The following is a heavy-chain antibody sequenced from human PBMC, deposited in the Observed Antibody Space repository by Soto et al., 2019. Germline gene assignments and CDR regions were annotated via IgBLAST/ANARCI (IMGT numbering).Heavy chain of an antibody. D-gene: IGHD1-7*01. CDR1: GFTISSYA. J-gene: IGHJ4*02. CDR2: ISGSGGST. CDR3: AKVLAGTTRPAPLFDY. Sequence: EVQLLESGGGLVQPGGSLRLSCAASGFTISSYAMSWVRQAPGKGLEWVSAISGSGGSTYYADSVKGRFTISRDNSKNTLYLQMNSLRAEDTAVYYCAKVLAGTTRPAPLFDYWGQGTLVTVSS. V-gene: IGHV3-23*01.